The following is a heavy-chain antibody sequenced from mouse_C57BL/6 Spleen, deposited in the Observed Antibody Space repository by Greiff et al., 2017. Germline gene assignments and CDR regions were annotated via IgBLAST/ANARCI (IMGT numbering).Heavy chain of an antibody. CDR2: IWGDGST. V-gene: IGHV2-3*01. CDR3: DSYDGYYVFAY. CDR1: GFSLTSYG. D-gene: IGHD2-3*01. J-gene: IGHJ3*01. Sequence: VQLKESGPGLVAPSQCLSISCTVSGFSLTSYGVSWVRQPPGQGLEWMGVIWGDGSTTYYSALIYRLSISKDNSKSQVFLKLNSLQTDETATYYCDSYDGYYVFAYWGQGTLVTVSA.